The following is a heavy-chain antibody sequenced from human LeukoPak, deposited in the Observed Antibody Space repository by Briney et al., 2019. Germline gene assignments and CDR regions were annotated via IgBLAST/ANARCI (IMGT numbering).Heavy chain of an antibody. V-gene: IGHV3-30*04. D-gene: IGHD6-25*01. CDR2: ISYEGRNK. J-gene: IGHJ4*02. Sequence: PGRPRRLSCAASGFTFSDYAVHGVRKAPGKGLEWVAVISYEGRNKYYADSVKGRFTISRDNSKNTLYLQMNSLRSEDTAIYYCARAAAASLFWGQGTLVSVSS. CDR3: ARAAAASLF. CDR1: GFTFSDYA.